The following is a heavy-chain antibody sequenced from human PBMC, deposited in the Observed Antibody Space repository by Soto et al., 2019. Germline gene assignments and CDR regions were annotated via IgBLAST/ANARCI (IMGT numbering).Heavy chain of an antibody. CDR3: AKVAPSFAMVRGVPPYFDG. V-gene: IGHV3-23*01. D-gene: IGHD3-10*01. J-gene: IGHJ4*02. CDR2: ISGSGGST. CDR1: GFTFSSYA. Sequence: PGGSLRLSCAASGFTFSSYAMSWVRQAPWKGLEWVSAISGSGGSTYYADSVKGRFTISRDNSKNTLYLQMNSLRAEGTAVYYCAKVAPSFAMVRGVPPYFDGWGQGPLVTVSS.